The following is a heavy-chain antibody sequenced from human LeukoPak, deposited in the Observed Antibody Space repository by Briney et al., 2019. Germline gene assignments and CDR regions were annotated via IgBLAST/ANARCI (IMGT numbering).Heavy chain of an antibody. CDR1: GFTFSSYW. D-gene: IGHD3-9*01. CDR2: IKQDGSEK. V-gene: IGHV3-7*01. CDR3: ARKGWLQYYYYYMDV. Sequence: GGSLRLSCATSGFTFSSYWMSWVRQAPGKGLEWVANIKQDGSEKYYVDSVKGRFTISRDNAKNSLYLQMNSLRAEDTAVYYCARKGWLQYYYYYMDVWGKGTTVTVSS. J-gene: IGHJ6*03.